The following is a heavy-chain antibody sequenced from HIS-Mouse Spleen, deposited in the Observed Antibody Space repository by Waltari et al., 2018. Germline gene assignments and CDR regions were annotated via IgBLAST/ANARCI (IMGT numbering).Heavy chain of an antibody. CDR3: AREIPYSSSWYDWYFDL. Sequence: QLQLQESGPGLVKPSEPLSLTCTVSGGSISSSSYYWGWIRQPPRKGLEWIGSIYYSGSTYYNPSLKSRVTISVDTSKNQFSLKLSSVTAADTAVYYCAREIPYSSSWYDWYFDLWGRGTLVTVSS. V-gene: IGHV4-39*07. D-gene: IGHD6-13*01. CDR2: IYYSGST. CDR1: GGSISSSSYY. J-gene: IGHJ2*01.